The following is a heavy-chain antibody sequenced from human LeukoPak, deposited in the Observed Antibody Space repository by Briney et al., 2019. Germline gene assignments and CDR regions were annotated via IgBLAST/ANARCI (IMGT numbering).Heavy chain of an antibody. CDR1: GFTFSSYW. CDR2: IKQDGSEK. Sequence: GGSLRLSCAASGFTFSSYWMSWVRQAPGKGLEWVANIKQDGSEKYYVDSVKGRFTISRDNAKNSLYLQMNSLRAEDTAVYYCARVGCSSTSCYTIHGSDNWFDPWGQGTLVTVSS. J-gene: IGHJ5*02. CDR3: ARVGCSSTSCYTIHGSDNWFDP. D-gene: IGHD2-2*02. V-gene: IGHV3-7*01.